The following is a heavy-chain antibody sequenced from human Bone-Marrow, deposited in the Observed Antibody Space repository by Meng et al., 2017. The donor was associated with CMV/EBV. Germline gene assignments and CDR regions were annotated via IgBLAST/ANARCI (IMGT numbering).Heavy chain of an antibody. V-gene: IGHV2-5*01. CDR2: IRWNDEK. J-gene: IGHJ5*02. Sequence: FSLNTGSGGVGWIRQTPGKAPEWLALIRWNDEKRYSPSLNNRLTVTKDISKNQVVLTLSNLDPEDAATYFCARGHGGDAYNFGLDPWGPGTLVTVSS. CDR1: FSLNTGSGG. D-gene: IGHD5-24*01. CDR3: ARGHGGDAYNFGLDP.